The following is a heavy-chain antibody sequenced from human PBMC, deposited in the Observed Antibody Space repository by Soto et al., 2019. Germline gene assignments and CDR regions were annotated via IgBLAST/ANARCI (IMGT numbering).Heavy chain of an antibody. CDR2: IYSRGTT. Sequence: GGSPSLHWASSWFLVRRTYLNLVRHAPGKGRAWVSLIYSRGTTYYADYVKGRFTISRDNSKNTLYLQMDSLRAEDRAVYYCARDLSGSSDAFDIWGQGKMVTV. V-gene: IGHV3-66*01. J-gene: IGHJ3*02. D-gene: IGHD3-9*01. CDR3: ARDLSGSSDAFDI. CDR1: WFLVRRTY.